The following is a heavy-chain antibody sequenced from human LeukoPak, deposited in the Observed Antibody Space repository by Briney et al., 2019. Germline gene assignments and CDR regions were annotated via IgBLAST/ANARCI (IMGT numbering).Heavy chain of an antibody. CDR2: INTNTGNP. CDR3: ATCEQLVLCYYYYMDV. Sequence: ASVKVSCKASGGTFSSYAISWVRQAPGQGLEWMGWINTNTGNPTYAQGFTGRFVFSLDTSVSTAYLQISSLKAEDTAVYYCATCEQLVLCYYYYMDVWGKGTTVTVSS. V-gene: IGHV7-4-1*02. CDR1: GGTFSSYA. J-gene: IGHJ6*03. D-gene: IGHD6-6*01.